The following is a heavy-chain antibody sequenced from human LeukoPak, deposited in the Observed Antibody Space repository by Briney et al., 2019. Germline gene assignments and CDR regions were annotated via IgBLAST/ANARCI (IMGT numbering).Heavy chain of an antibody. CDR1: GGSISSGGYY. Sequence: PSQTLSLTCTVSGGSISSGGYYWSWIRQHPGQGLEWIGYIYYSGSTYYNPSLKSRVTISVDTSKNQFSLKLSSVTAADTAVYYCARENWKYFDYWGQGTLVTVSS. CDR2: IYYSGST. CDR3: ARENWKYFDY. V-gene: IGHV4-31*03. J-gene: IGHJ4*02. D-gene: IGHD1-1*01.